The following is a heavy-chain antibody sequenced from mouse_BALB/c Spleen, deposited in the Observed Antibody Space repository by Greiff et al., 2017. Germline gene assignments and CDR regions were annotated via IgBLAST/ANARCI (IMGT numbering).Heavy chain of an antibody. CDR3: AREELGRDYYYAMDY. V-gene: IGHV5-6-3*01. J-gene: IGHJ4*01. CDR2: INSNGGST. CDR1: GFTFSSYG. Sequence: VKVVESGGGLVQPGGSLKLSCAASGFTFSSYGMSWVRQTPDKRLELVATINSNGGSTYYPDSVKGRFTISRDNAKNTLYLQMSSLKSEDTAMYYGAREELGRDYYYAMDYWGQGTSVTVSS. D-gene: IGHD4-1*01.